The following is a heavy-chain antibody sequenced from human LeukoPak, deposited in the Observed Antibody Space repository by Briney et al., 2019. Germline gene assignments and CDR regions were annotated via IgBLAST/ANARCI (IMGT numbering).Heavy chain of an antibody. V-gene: IGHV3-66*04. J-gene: IGHJ4*02. CDR1: GFTFSSYW. CDR2: LYSGGST. CDR3: ARHRDGSGSYVGY. Sequence: QPGGSLRLSCAASGFTFSSYWMSWVRQAPGKGLECVSVLYSGGSTYYADSVKGRFIISRDNSKNALYLQLNSLRAEDTAVYYCARHRDGSGSYVGYWGQGTLVTVSS. D-gene: IGHD3-10*01.